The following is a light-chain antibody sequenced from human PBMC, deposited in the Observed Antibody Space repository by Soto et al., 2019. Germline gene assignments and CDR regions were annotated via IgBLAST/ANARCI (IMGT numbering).Light chain of an antibody. CDR1: RGVTTTY. J-gene: IGKJ3*01. Sequence: EIVLTQSPATLSLSPGERATLSCRASRGVTTTYLAWYQHKPGQAPRLLIYGASNRATGIPDRFSGSGSGTAFTIIISRLEHEDFSVLFCQQHDGSPLCTFGQGTKVDFK. CDR3: QQHDGSPLCT. V-gene: IGKV3-20*01. CDR2: GAS.